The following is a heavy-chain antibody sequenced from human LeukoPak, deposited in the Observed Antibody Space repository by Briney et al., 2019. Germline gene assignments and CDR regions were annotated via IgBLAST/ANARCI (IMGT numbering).Heavy chain of an antibody. V-gene: IGHV3-66*01. D-gene: IGHD3/OR15-3a*01. Sequence: GGSLRLSCAASAFTVTKKYMIWVRQAPGKGLEWVSRISDSGDKRYADSVKGRFTISGDNAKNSLYLQMNSLRAEDTAVYYCARVGRNDAFDIWGQGTMVTVSS. CDR2: ISDSGDK. J-gene: IGHJ3*02. CDR3: ARVGRNDAFDI. CDR1: AFTVTKKY.